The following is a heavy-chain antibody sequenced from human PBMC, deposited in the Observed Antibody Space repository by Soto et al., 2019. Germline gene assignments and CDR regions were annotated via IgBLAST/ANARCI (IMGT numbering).Heavy chain of an antibody. CDR2: INHSGST. J-gene: IGHJ4*02. D-gene: IGHD6-19*01. CDR1: GGSFSGYY. CDR3: ARTAGRRYFDY. Sequence: SETLSLTGAVYGGSFSGYYWSWIRQPPGKGLEWIGEINHSGSTNYNPSLKSRVTISVDTSKNQFSLKLSSVTAADTAVYYCARTAGRRYFDYWGQGTLVTVSS. V-gene: IGHV4-34*01.